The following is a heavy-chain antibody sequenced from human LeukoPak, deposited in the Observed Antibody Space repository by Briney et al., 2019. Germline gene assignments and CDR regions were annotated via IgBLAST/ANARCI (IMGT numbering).Heavy chain of an antibody. Sequence: ASVKVSCKASGYTFTDYYIHWVRQAPGQGLEWMGWINPNSGGTNYAQKFQGRVTMTRDTSISTAYMELSRLRSDDTAVYYCARVRRYSYGWNAFDIWGQGTMVTVSS. CDR2: INPNSGGT. D-gene: IGHD5-18*01. CDR1: GYTFTDYY. CDR3: ARVRRYSYGWNAFDI. J-gene: IGHJ3*02. V-gene: IGHV1-2*02.